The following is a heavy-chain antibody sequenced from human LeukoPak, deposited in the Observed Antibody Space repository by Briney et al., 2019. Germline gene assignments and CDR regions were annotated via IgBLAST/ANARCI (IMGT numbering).Heavy chain of an antibody. CDR1: GFIFSNFD. CDR3: AKESGYSSGWDYFDS. V-gene: IGHV3-23*01. Sequence: GGSLRLSCAASGFIFSNFDMNWVRQAPGKGLEWVSAMDTSGSYIYYADSVKGRFTISRDNSKNTLLLQMNSLKVEDTAIYYCAKESGYSSGWDYFDSWGQGTLVTVSS. D-gene: IGHD3-10*01. J-gene: IGHJ4*02. CDR2: MDTSGSYI.